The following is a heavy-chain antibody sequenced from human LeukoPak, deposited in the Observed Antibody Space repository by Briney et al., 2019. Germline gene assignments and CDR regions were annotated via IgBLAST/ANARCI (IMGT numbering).Heavy chain of an antibody. J-gene: IGHJ4*02. CDR2: IYPGDSDV. D-gene: IGHD6-19*01. CDR3: VRQSSGWSRYFDF. Sequence: GESLKISCTASGYNFTNYWIGWVRQMPGKGLEWMGIIYPGDSDVRYSPSFQGQVTISADKSISTAYLQWSNLKASDTAMYYCVRQSSGWSRYFDFWGQGTLVTVSS. V-gene: IGHV5-51*01. CDR1: GYNFTNYW.